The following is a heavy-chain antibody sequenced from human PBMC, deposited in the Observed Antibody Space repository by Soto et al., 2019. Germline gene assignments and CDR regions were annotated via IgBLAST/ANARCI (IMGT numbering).Heavy chain of an antibody. Sequence: EVQLLESGGGLVQPGGSLRLSCAASGFTFRSYAINWVRQAPGKGLEWVSAISGGGSGTYYADSVKGRFTISRDNSKNMLYLQMNSLSAEDTAVYYCARDGSGSPKGFDYWGQGTLLTVSS. J-gene: IGHJ4*02. CDR3: ARDGSGSPKGFDY. CDR1: GFTFRSYA. V-gene: IGHV3-23*01. CDR2: ISGGGSGT. D-gene: IGHD3-10*01.